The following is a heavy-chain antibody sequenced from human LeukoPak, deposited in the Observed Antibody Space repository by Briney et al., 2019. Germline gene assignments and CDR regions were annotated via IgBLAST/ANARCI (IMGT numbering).Heavy chain of an antibody. J-gene: IGHJ5*02. CDR1: GGTFHIYS. D-gene: IGHD1-1*01. Sequence: SVKVSCESSGGTFHIYSIRGVPHAPARGLECGGGLTPLFGTATCEQKSQGRVTSTAAESTSTAYMEQSSLRSEDTAVYYCARGVIQRYNWNAVEKDWFDTWGQGTLVTVSS. CDR2: LTPLFGTA. V-gene: IGHV1-69*13. CDR3: ARGVIQRYNWNAVEKDWFDT.